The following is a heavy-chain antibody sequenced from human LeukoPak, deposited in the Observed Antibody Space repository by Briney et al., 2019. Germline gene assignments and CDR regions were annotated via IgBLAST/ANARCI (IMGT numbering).Heavy chain of an antibody. CDR1: GGTFSRYA. D-gene: IGHD4-17*01. Sequence: SVKVSCKASGGTFSRYAISWVRQAPGQGLEWMGGIIPIFGTANYAQKFQGRVTITADESTSTAYMELSSLRSEDTAVYYCARGYGDFYPNFDYWGQGTLVTVSS. J-gene: IGHJ4*02. V-gene: IGHV1-69*13. CDR3: ARGYGDFYPNFDY. CDR2: IIPIFGTA.